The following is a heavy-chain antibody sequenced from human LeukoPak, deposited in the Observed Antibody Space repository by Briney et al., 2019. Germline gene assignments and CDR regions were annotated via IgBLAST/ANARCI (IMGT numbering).Heavy chain of an antibody. CDR1: GGSISSYY. Sequence: TSETLSLTCTVSGGSISSYYWSWIRQPPGKGLEWIGYIYYSGSTNYNPSLKSRVTISVDTSKNQFSLRLSSVTAADTAVYYCASLDAGSGYYYYGMDVWGQGTTVTVSS. J-gene: IGHJ6*02. CDR2: IYYSGST. D-gene: IGHD3-10*01. V-gene: IGHV4-59*01. CDR3: ASLDAGSGYYYYGMDV.